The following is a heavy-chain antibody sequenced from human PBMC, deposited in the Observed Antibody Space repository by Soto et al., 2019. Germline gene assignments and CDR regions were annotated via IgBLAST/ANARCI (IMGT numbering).Heavy chain of an antibody. D-gene: IGHD3-9*01. CDR2: IYPGDSDT. J-gene: IGHJ4*02. V-gene: IGHV5-51*03. CDR1: GYSFTSYW. Sequence: EVQLVQSGAEVKKPGESLKISCKGSGYSFTSYWIGWVRQMPGKGLEWMGIIYPGDSDTRYSPSFQGQVTISADKSISTAYLQWSSLKASDTAMYYCARLGYYDILTGYYKAGFFDYWGQGTLVTVSS. CDR3: ARLGYYDILTGYYKAGFFDY.